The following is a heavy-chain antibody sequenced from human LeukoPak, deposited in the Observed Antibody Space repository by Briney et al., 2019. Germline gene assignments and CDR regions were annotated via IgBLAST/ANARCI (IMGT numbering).Heavy chain of an antibody. J-gene: IGHJ4*02. CDR3: ARLGVGSPFDY. V-gene: IGHV3-23*01. CDR2: ISGSGGST. D-gene: IGHD1-26*01. CDR1: GFTFGSYA. Sequence: GGSLRLSCAASGFTFGSYAMSWVRQAPGKGLEWVSAISGSGGSTYYADSVKGRFTISRDNSKNTLYLQMGSLRAEDMAVYYCARLGVGSPFDYWGQGTLVTVSS.